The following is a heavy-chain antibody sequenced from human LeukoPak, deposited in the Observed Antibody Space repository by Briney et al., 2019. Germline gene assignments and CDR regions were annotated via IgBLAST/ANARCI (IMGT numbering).Heavy chain of an antibody. V-gene: IGHV5-51*01. D-gene: IGHD2-15*01. CDR3: ARWGGYCSGGNCYPLYYFDY. CDR1: GYSFTNYW. Sequence: GESLKISFKGSGYSFTNYWIGWVRQMPGKGLEWMGIINPRDSDTRYSPSFQGQVTISADRSISTAYLQWSSLKASDTAMYYCARWGGYCSGGNCYPLYYFDYWGQGTLVTVSS. CDR2: INPRDSDT. J-gene: IGHJ4*02.